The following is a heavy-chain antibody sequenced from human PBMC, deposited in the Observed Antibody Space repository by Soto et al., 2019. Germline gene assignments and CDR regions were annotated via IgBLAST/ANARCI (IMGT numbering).Heavy chain of an antibody. Sequence: QITLKESGPTLVKPTQTLTLTCTFSGFSLSTSEVGVGWIRQPPGKALEWLALIYWDDDKRYSPSLKNRLTISKDTSKNQVVLTMTNIDPVDTGTYYCAHRFDWYYFNFWGQGTLVTVSS. CDR1: GFSLSTSEVG. CDR2: IYWDDDK. CDR3: AHRFDWYYFNF. V-gene: IGHV2-5*02. D-gene: IGHD3-9*01. J-gene: IGHJ4*02.